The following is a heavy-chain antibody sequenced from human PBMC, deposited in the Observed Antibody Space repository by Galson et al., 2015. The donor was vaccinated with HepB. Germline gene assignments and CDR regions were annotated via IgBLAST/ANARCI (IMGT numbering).Heavy chain of an antibody. CDR1: GFAFSNYW. Sequence: SLRLSCAASGFAFSNYWMHWVRQAPGKGLVWVSRINNDGSRTIYADSVKGRFTMTRDNAKSTLYLQMNSLRVEDTAIYYCVGNLGDHWGQGTLVTVAT. V-gene: IGHV3-74*01. CDR3: VGNLGDH. CDR2: INNDGSRT. D-gene: IGHD4-23*01. J-gene: IGHJ4*02.